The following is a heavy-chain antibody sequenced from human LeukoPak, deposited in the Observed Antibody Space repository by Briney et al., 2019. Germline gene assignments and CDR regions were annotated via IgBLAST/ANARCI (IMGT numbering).Heavy chain of an antibody. CDR3: ARVPVWFGELLFDY. CDR1: GYTFTSYY. CDR2: INPNSGGT. V-gene: IGHV1-2*02. D-gene: IGHD3-10*01. Sequence: ASVKVSCKASGYTFTSYYMHWVRQAPGEGLEWMGWINPNSGGTNYAQKFQGRVTMTRDTSISTAYMELSRLRSDDTAVYYCARVPVWFGELLFDYWGQGTLVTVSS. J-gene: IGHJ4*02.